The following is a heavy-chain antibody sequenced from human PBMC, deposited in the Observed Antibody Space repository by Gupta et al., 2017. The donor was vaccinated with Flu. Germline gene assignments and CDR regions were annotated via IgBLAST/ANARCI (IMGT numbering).Heavy chain of an antibody. D-gene: IGHD1-1*01. J-gene: IGHJ6*02. CDR1: GGTFSTYA. CDR3: AKDTGTLGDYFRYGMDV. V-gene: IGHV1-69*01. CDR2: IIPIAGAT. Sequence: QVQLLQSGAEVKKPGSSVKVSCKASGGTFSTYAISWVRQAPGKGLRWVGGIIPIAGATNYAQEFQGRVTISADESTSTAYMELSSLRSDDTAVYYCAKDTGTLGDYFRYGMDVWGQGTTVTVSS.